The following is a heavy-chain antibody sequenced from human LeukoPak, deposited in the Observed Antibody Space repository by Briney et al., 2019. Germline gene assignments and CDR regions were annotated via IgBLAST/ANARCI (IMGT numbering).Heavy chain of an antibody. CDR1: GFTFSSYG. V-gene: IGHV3-33*01. J-gene: IGHJ4*02. CDR3: ARDRYNWTYKAGFDY. Sequence: GGSLRLSCAASGFTFSSYGMHWVRQAPGKGLEWVAVIWYDGSNKYYAASVKGRFTNSRDHSKNTLYVQINSLRDEDTAVYYCARDRYNWTYKAGFDYWGQGTLVTVSS. CDR2: IWYDGSNK. D-gene: IGHD1-7*01.